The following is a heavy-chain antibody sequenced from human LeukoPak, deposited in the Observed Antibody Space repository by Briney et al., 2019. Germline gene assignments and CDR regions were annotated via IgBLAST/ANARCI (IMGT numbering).Heavy chain of an antibody. CDR1: GGSISSYY. CDR3: ARAGNPYNWFDP. J-gene: IGHJ5*02. CDR2: IYYSGST. Sequence: SETLSLTCTVPGGSISSYYWSWIRQPPGKGLEWIGYIYYSGSTNYNPSLKSRVTISVDTSKNQFSLKLSSVTGGDTAVYYCARAGNPYNWFDPWGQGTLVTVSS. V-gene: IGHV4-59*12. D-gene: IGHD3-10*01.